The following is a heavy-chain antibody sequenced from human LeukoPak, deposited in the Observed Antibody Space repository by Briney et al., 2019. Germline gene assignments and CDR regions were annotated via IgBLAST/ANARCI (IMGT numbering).Heavy chain of an antibody. CDR2: IKQDGSEK. V-gene: IGHV3-7*01. Sequence: GGSLRLSCAASGFTFSNYWMSWVRQAPGKGLEWVANIKQDGSEKYYVDSVKGRFTISRDNAKNSLYLQMNSLRAEDTAVYYCARDPGYSSGWFLDAFDIWGQGTMVTVSS. CDR3: ARDPGYSSGWFLDAFDI. CDR1: GFTFSNYW. D-gene: IGHD6-19*01. J-gene: IGHJ3*02.